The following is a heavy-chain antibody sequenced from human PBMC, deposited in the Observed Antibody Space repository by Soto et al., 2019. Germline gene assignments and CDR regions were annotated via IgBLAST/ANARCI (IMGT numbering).Heavy chain of an antibody. CDR3: AMSGDSFGFTDY. CDR1: GGSITGYY. Sequence: QVQLQESGPGLVKPSETLSLTCTVSGGSITGYYWTWIRQPPGKGLEWIGYVFYKGNTNYNPSLKSRVTISVDTSANKFSLRLSSVTAADTAVYYCAMSGDSFGFTDYWGQGTLVTVS. V-gene: IGHV4-59*01. CDR2: VFYKGNT. D-gene: IGHD5-18*01. J-gene: IGHJ4*02.